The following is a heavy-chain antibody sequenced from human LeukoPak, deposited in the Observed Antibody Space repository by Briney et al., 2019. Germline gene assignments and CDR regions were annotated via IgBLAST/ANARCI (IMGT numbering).Heavy chain of an antibody. CDR1: GFTFSSYG. CDR2: IWYDGSNK. Sequence: GGSLRLSCAASGFTFSSYGMYWVRQAPGKGLEWVAIIWYDGSNKYYADSVKGRFTISRDNSKNTLYLQMNSLRAEDTAVYYCARDGDPYSAYKNWFDPSGQGTLVTASS. D-gene: IGHD5-12*01. CDR3: ARDGDPYSAYKNWFDP. J-gene: IGHJ5*02. V-gene: IGHV3-33*01.